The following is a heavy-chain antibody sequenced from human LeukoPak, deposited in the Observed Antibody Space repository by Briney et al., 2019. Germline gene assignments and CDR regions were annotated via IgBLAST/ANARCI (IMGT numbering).Heavy chain of an antibody. CDR2: ISSSSNTI. V-gene: IGHV3-48*01. J-gene: IGHJ4*02. D-gene: IGHD6-19*01. Sequence: GGSLRLSCVASGFTFSSYVMNWVRQAPGKGLEWVSYISSSSNTIYYADSVKGRFTISRDNAKNSLYLQMNSLRAEDTAVYYCARDAMYSSGWYLIDDWGQGTLVTVSS. CDR3: ARDAMYSSGWYLIDD. CDR1: GFTFSSYV.